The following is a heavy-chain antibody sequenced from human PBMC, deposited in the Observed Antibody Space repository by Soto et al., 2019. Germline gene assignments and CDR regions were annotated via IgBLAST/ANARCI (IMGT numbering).Heavy chain of an antibody. CDR3: ATEYYDILTGHAFFDY. J-gene: IGHJ4*02. CDR1: GYTLTELS. Sequence: ASVKVSCKVSGYTLTELSMHWVRQAPGKGLEWMGGFDPEDGETIYAQKFQGRVTMTEDTSTDTAYMELSSLRSEDTAVFYCATEYYDILTGHAFFDYWGQGTLVTVSS. CDR2: FDPEDGET. V-gene: IGHV1-24*01. D-gene: IGHD3-9*01.